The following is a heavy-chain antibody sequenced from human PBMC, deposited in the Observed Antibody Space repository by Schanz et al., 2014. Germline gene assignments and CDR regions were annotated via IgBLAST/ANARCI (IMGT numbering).Heavy chain of an antibody. D-gene: IGHD3-10*01. V-gene: IGHV4-4*07. CDR2: IYNSGKT. Sequence: QVQLQESGPALVKPSETLSLTCTVSGGSISSEYWSWIRQPAGKGLEWIGRIYNSGKTNYNPSLESRVSMSVDTSKKQLSLKLSSVSAADTAVYYCARVVLGGDAFDIWGQGTMVTVSS. J-gene: IGHJ3*02. CDR1: GGSISSEY. CDR3: ARVVLGGDAFDI.